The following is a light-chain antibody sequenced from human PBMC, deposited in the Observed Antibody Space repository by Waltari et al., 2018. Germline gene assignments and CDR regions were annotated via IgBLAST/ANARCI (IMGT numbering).Light chain of an antibody. CDR2: DTS. Sequence: IVLTQSPATLSLSPGGSATLSCRASQSVITFLTWSQQKPGQAPRLLIYDTSKRATGIPARFSGAGSGTDVTLTINSLEPEDFAIYYCQQRSAWPRTFGQGTKLEFK. CDR1: QSVITF. J-gene: IGKJ2*01. V-gene: IGKV3-11*01. CDR3: QQRSAWPRT.